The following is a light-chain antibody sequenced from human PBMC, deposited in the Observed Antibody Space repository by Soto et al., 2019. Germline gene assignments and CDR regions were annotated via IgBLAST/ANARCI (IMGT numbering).Light chain of an antibody. CDR1: QSISTY. CDR3: EQSFSAPPS. CDR2: SAS. J-gene: IGKJ1*01. Sequence: DIQMTQSPSSLSASVGDRVTITCRASQSISTYLNWYQHNTAKAPKLLIYSASSLQSGVPSRFSGSGSGTDFTLTISSLHPEDFATYYCEQSFSAPPSFGQGTKVEIK. V-gene: IGKV1-39*01.